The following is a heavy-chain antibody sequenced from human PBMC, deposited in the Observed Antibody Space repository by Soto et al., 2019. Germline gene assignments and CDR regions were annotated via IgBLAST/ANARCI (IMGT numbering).Heavy chain of an antibody. CDR3: ARGQDIVVVPAAIQTNYYYGMDV. CDR2: INAGNGNT. J-gene: IGHJ6*02. CDR1: GYTFTSYA. D-gene: IGHD2-2*01. V-gene: IGHV1-3*01. Sequence: ASVKVSCKASGYTFTSYAMHWVRQAPGQRLEWMGWINAGNGNTKYSPKFQGRVTITRDTSASTAYMELSSLRSEDTAVYYCARGQDIVVVPAAIQTNYYYGMDVWGQGTTVTVSS.